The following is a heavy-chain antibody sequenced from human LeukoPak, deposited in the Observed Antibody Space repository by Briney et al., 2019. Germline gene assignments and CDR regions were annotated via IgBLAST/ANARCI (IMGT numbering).Heavy chain of an antibody. D-gene: IGHD3-10*01. CDR1: GYTLTGYY. CDR3: ARIGLWFGELWPFDY. V-gene: IGHV1-2*06. J-gene: IGHJ4*02. CDR2: INPNSGGT. Sequence: ASVKVSCKASGYTLTGYYMHWVRQAPGQGLEWMGRINPNSGGTNYAQKFQGRVTMTRDTSISTAYMELSRLRSDDTAVYYCARIGLWFGELWPFDYWGQGTLVTVSS.